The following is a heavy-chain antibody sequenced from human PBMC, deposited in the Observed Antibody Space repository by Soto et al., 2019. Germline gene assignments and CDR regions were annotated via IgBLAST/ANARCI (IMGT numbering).Heavy chain of an antibody. CDR3: ARDYGDYVPRNDY. Sequence: EVQLVESGGGLIQPGGSLRLSCAASGYTLSSYSMNWVRQAPGKGLEWISYISSSDINIYYADSVKGRFTISRDIAKNSLYLQMNSLRAEDTAVYYCARDYGDYVPRNDYWGQGTLVTVSS. CDR2: ISSSDINI. J-gene: IGHJ4*02. D-gene: IGHD4-17*01. V-gene: IGHV3-48*01. CDR1: GYTLSSYS.